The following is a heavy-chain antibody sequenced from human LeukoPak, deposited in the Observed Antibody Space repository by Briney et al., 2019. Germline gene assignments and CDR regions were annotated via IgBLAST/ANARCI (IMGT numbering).Heavy chain of an antibody. V-gene: IGHV4-4*07. J-gene: IGHJ4*02. Sequence: SETLSLTCTVSGVSISSYYWSWIRQPAAKGLEWIGRIYTSGSTNYNPSLKSRVTMSVDTSKNQFSLKLSSVTAADTALYYCATEMASLRGLDYWGQGTLVTVSS. CDR3: ATEMASLRGLDY. D-gene: IGHD3-10*01. CDR2: IYTSGST. CDR1: GVSISSYY.